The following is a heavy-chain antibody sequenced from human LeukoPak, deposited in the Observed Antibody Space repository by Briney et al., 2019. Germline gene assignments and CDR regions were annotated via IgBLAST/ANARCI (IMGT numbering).Heavy chain of an antibody. CDR3: ASLTTVTTIV. CDR2: IYYSGST. J-gene: IGHJ4*02. Sequence: SETLSLTCTVSGGSISSYYWSWIRQPPGKGLEWIGYIYYSGSTNYNPSLKSRVTISVDTSKNQFSLKLSSVTAADTAVYYCASLTTVTTIVWCQGNLVTVSS. V-gene: IGHV4-59*01. CDR1: GGSISSYY. D-gene: IGHD4-17*01.